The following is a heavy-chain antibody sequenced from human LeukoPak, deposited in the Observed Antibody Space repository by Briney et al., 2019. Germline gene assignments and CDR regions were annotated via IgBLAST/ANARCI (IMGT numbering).Heavy chain of an antibody. D-gene: IGHD6-13*01. V-gene: IGHV3-30-3*01. J-gene: IGHJ4*02. Sequence: PGGSLRLSCAASGFTFSSYAMHWVRQAPGKGLEWVAVISYDGSNKYYADSVKGRFTISRDNSKNTLYLQMNSLRAEDTAVYYCARGESSWIRSYYFDYWGQGTLVTVSS. CDR2: ISYDGSNK. CDR1: GFTFSSYA. CDR3: ARGESSWIRSYYFDY.